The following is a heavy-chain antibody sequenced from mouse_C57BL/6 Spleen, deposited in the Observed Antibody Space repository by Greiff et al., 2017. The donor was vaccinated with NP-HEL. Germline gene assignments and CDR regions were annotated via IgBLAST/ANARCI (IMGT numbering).Heavy chain of an antibody. V-gene: IGHV14-4*01. CDR1: GFNIKDDY. CDR2: IDPENGDT. Sequence: EVMLVESGAELVRPGASVKLSCTASGFNIKDDYMHWVKQRPEQGLEWIGWIDPENGDTEYASKFQGKATITADTSSNTAYLQLSSLTSEDTAVYYCTTEEGYWGQGTTLTVSS. CDR3: TTEEGY. J-gene: IGHJ2*01.